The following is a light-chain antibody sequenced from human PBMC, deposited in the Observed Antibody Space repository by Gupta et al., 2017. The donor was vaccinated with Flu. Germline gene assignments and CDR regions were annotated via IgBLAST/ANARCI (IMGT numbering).Light chain of an antibody. Sequence: TGRITCQGDSLRRCYASGYQQQPGQAPCLLLYANNIRPAGIPARFSGSSSGNTASLTITAAQAEDEADYYCNSPDSTDNHQAVFGGGTKLTVL. J-gene: IGLJ2*01. CDR3: NSPDSTDNHQAV. CDR1: SLRRCY. V-gene: IGLV3-19*01. CDR2: ANN.